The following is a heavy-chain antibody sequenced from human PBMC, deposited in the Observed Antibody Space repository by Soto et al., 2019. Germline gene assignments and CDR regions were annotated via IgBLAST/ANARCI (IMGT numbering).Heavy chain of an antibody. CDR2: INPSGGST. D-gene: IGHD2-2*01. CDR1: GYTFTSYY. Sequence: GASVKVSCKASGYTFTSYYMHWVRQAPGQGLEWMGIINPSGGSTSYAQKFQGRVTMTRDTSTSTVYMELSSLRPEDTAVYYCARGLFVMDCSSTSCHFDYWGQGTLVTVSS. CDR3: ARGLFVMDCSSTSCHFDY. J-gene: IGHJ4*02. V-gene: IGHV1-46*01.